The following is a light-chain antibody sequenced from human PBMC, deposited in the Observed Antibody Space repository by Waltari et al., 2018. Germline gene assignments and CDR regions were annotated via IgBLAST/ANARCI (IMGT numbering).Light chain of an antibody. V-gene: IGKV1-5*03. J-gene: IGKJ1*01. Sequence: DIQMTQSPSTLSASVGDRVTITCRASQSISSWLAWYQQKPGKAPKLLIYKASNLESGVPSRFSAGGSETEFTLTISSLQPDDFATYYCQQYNGYPGTFGQGTKVEVK. CDR2: KAS. CDR3: QQYNGYPGT. CDR1: QSISSW.